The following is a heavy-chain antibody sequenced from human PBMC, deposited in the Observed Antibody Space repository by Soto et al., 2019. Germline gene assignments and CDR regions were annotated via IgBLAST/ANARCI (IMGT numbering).Heavy chain of an antibody. CDR2: IYDSGDA. CDR3: VSSRTAVFGDALDI. V-gene: IGHV4-59*03. Sequence: QVQLQQSGPGLVKPSETLSLTCSVSGGSISSFFKNWIRQAPGKGREWIGWIYDSGDANYNPSLKRRLTISLNTYKNQCSLKLSSVTAADTAVNYCVSSRTAVFGDALDIWALGTRVTVSS. CDR1: GGSISSFF. J-gene: IGHJ3*02. D-gene: IGHD3-3*01.